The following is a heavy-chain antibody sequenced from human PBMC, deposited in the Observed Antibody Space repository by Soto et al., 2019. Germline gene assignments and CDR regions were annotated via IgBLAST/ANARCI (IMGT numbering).Heavy chain of an antibody. J-gene: IGHJ6*02. CDR2: IYYSGSS. CDR1: GGSISSYY. V-gene: IGHV4-59*08. D-gene: IGHD1-26*01. Sequence: QVQLQESGPGLVKPSETLSLTCIISGGSISSYYWTWIRQPPGKGLEWIGYIYYSGSSIYNPSLKSRVTISVDTSKTQFSLRLSSVTAADTAVYYCARLTYSGMPGHYYGMDVWGQGTTVTVSS. CDR3: ARLTYSGMPGHYYGMDV.